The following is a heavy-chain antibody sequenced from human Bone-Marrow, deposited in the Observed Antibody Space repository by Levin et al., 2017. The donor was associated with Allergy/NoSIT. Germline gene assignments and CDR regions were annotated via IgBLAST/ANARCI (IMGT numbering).Heavy chain of an antibody. Sequence: KPGGSLRLSCAASGIIFSDYYMTWIRQAPGKGLEWVAYISRTGTTTFYTDSVKGRFSITRDNAKNTLDLRMNSLRPEDTAVYYCATSGRGPYDTYRDWGQGTLVTVSS. J-gene: IGHJ4*02. CDR1: GIIFSDYY. D-gene: IGHD3-16*01. V-gene: IGHV3-11*01. CDR2: ISRTGTTT. CDR3: ATSGRGPYDTYRD.